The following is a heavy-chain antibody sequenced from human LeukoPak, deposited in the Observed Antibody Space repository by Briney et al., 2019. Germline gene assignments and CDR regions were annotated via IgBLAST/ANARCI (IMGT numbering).Heavy chain of an antibody. CDR2: IYSGGST. CDR1: GFTVSTKF. CDR3: AKGYYYESRFYFDY. Sequence: GGSLRLSCAASGFTVSTKFMGWVRQAPGKGLEWVSIIYSGGSTQYADSVKGRFTISRDTSKNTLYLQMNSLRAEDTAVYYCAKGYYYESRFYFDYWGQGNLVTVSS. D-gene: IGHD3-22*01. J-gene: IGHJ4*02. V-gene: IGHV3-53*01.